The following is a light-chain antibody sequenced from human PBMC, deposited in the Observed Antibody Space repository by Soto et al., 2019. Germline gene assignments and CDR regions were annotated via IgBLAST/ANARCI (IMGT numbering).Light chain of an antibody. CDR1: QSVNSDY. J-gene: IGKJ1*01. V-gene: IGKV3-20*01. Sequence: DIVFTHPPGSLCLATGARATLSWRATQSVNSDYLAWYQQKPGQAPRLLIYGASIRATGIPDRFSGSGSGTDFTFTISRMEPEDVAVYYCHQYGRSPQTFGQGTKVDIK. CDR3: HQYGRSPQT. CDR2: GAS.